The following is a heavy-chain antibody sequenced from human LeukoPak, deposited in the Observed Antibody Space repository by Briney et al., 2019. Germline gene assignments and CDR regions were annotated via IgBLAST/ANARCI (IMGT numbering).Heavy chain of an antibody. V-gene: IGHV1-3*01. Sequence: GASVKVSCKASGYTFTSYAMHWVRQAPGQRLEWMGWINAGNGNTKYSQKFQGRVTITRDTSASTAYMELSSLRSEDTAVYYCARAERYYDILTGYYPDYWGQGTLVTVSS. D-gene: IGHD3-9*01. CDR3: ARAERYYDILTGYYPDY. J-gene: IGHJ4*02. CDR2: INAGNGNT. CDR1: GYTFTSYA.